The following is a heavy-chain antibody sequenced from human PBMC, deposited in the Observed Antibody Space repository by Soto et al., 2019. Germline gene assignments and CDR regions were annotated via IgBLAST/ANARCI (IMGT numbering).Heavy chain of an antibody. J-gene: IGHJ4*02. CDR2: ISAYNGNK. CDR1: GYMFTTYG. D-gene: IGHD6-6*01. V-gene: IGHV1-18*04. CDR3: ARTGGGMAARPRDY. Sequence: QIQLMQSGGEVQKPGASVEVSCKTSGYMFTTYGVSWVRQAPGQGLEWMAWISAYNGNKKFAQKFQGRVSMTIDTSTSTVTMDRRTLTSDDTAINYCARTGGGMAARPRDYWGQGTLVTVSS.